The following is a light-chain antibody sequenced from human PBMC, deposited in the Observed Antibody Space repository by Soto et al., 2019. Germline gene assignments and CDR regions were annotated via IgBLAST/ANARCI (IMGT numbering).Light chain of an antibody. Sequence: EIVLTQSPATLSLSPGERATLSCRASQIVRPYLAWYQQKPGQAPRLLIYDASNRATGIPARFSGSGSGTDFTLTISSLEPEDFAIYYCQQRSIWPPYTFGQGTRLEIK. CDR1: QIVRPY. V-gene: IGKV3-11*01. CDR2: DAS. CDR3: QQRSIWPPYT. J-gene: IGKJ2*01.